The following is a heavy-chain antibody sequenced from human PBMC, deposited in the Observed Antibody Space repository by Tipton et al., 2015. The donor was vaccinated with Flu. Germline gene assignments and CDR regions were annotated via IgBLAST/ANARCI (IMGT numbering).Heavy chain of an antibody. Sequence: TLSLTCTVSGGSISSYYWSWIRQPPGKGLEWIGYIYYSGSTNYNPSLKSRVTISVDTSKNQFSLKLSSVTAADTAVYYCARMALRSDYYGSGTIPRYFAFDIWGQGTMVTVSS. D-gene: IGHD3-10*01. CDR2: IYYSGST. CDR1: GGSISSYY. V-gene: IGHV4-59*01. J-gene: IGHJ3*02. CDR3: ARMALRSDYYGSGTIPRYFAFDI.